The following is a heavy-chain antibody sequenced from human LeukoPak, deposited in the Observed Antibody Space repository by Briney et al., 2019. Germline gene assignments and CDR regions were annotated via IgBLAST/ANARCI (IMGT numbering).Heavy chain of an antibody. D-gene: IGHD5-12*01. J-gene: IGHJ4*02. V-gene: IGHV4-34*01. CDR2: INHSGST. CDR3: ARERILYSGYDWETFDY. Sequence: SQTLSLTCAVYGGSFSGYYWSWIRQPPGKGLEWIGEINHSGSTNYNPSLKSRVTISVDTSKNQFSLKLSSVTAADTAVYYCARERILYSGYDWETFDYWGQGTLVTVSS. CDR1: GGSFSGYY.